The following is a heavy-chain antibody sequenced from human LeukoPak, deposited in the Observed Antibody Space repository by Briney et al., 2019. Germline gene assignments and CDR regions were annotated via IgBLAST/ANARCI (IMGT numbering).Heavy chain of an antibody. V-gene: IGHV1-46*01. J-gene: IGHJ4*02. CDR3: ARDYHGSGSLTTFDS. CDR2: INPRGGSA. Sequence: ASVKVSCKASGYTFTSFFMHWVRQAPGQGLEWMGIINPRGGSATSAQRFQGRLTVTRDTSTSTVYMELSSLTSEDTAVYYCARDYHGSGSLTTFDSWCQGTLVTVSS. D-gene: IGHD3-10*01. CDR1: GYTFTSFF.